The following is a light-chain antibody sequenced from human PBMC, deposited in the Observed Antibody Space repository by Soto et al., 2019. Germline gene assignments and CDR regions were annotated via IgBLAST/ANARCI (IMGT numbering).Light chain of an antibody. V-gene: IGKV1-8*01. CDR2: AAS. Sequence: AIRMTQSPSSLSASTGDRVTITCRASQDIRDYLVWYQQKPGKAPKVLIHAASTLHGGVSSRFSGSRSGTDFTLTINSLQPEDFAPYYCQHYYNYPWTLGNGTKVEV. CDR1: QDIRDY. CDR3: QHYYNYPWT. J-gene: IGKJ1*01.